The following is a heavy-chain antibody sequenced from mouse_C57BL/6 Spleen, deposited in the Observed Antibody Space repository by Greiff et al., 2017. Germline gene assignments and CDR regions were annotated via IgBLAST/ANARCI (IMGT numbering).Heavy chain of an antibody. J-gene: IGHJ3*01. CDR2: IYTSDSET. D-gene: IGHD2-2*01. Sequence: QVQLQQPGAELVRPGSSVKLSCKASGYTFTSYWMDWVKQRPGQGLEWIGNIYTSDSETHYNQKFKDKATLTVDKSSSTAYMQLSSLTSEDSAVYYCAREKGLRQGAWFAYWGQGTLVTVSA. CDR1: GYTFTSYW. V-gene: IGHV1-61*01. CDR3: AREKGLRQGAWFAY.